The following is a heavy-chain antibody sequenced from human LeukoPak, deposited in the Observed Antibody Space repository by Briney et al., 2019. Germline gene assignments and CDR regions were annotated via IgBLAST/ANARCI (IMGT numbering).Heavy chain of an antibody. V-gene: IGHV3-30*18. J-gene: IGHJ4*02. CDR1: GFTFRSYG. D-gene: IGHD2-2*01. Sequence: GRSLRLSCAASGFTFRSYGMHWVRQAPGKGLEWVAVISYDGSNKYYAGSVKGRFTISRDNSKNTLYLQMNSLRAEDTAVYYCAKDSVRGSTSPYYFDYWGQGTLVTVSS. CDR3: AKDSVRGSTSPYYFDY. CDR2: ISYDGSNK.